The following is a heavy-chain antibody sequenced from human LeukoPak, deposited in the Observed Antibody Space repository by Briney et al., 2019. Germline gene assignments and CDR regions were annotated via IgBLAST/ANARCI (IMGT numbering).Heavy chain of an antibody. J-gene: IGHJ4*02. V-gene: IGHV5-51*01. CDR1: GYSFTSYW. Sequence: GESLKISCKGSGYSFTSYWIGWVPQMPGKGLEWMGIIYPGDSDTRYSPSFQGQVTISADKSISTAYLQWSSLKAPDTAMYYCARHDAITIFGVVDYWGQGTLVTVSS. CDR3: ARHDAITIFGVVDY. D-gene: IGHD3-3*01. CDR2: IYPGDSDT.